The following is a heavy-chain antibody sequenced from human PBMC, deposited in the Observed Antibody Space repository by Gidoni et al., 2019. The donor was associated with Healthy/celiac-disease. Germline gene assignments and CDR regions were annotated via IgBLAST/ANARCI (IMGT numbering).Heavy chain of an antibody. Sequence: EVQLVESGGGLIQPGGSLRLSCAASGFTVRSNYMSWVRQAPGKGLEWVSVIYSGGSTYYAESVKGRFTISRDNSKNTLYLQMNSLRAEDTAVYYCARDSTVGATTSYYGMDVWGQGTTVTVSS. CDR2: IYSGGST. V-gene: IGHV3-53*01. J-gene: IGHJ6*02. CDR3: ARDSTVGATTSYYGMDV. D-gene: IGHD1-26*01. CDR1: GFTVRSNY.